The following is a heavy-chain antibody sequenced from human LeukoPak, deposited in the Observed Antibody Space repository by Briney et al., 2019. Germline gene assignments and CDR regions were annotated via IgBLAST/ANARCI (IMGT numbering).Heavy chain of an antibody. Sequence: PSESLSLTCTVSGCSISSGDDYWSWIRQPPGKGLAWIGNIYYSGTTYYNPSLKCRASRPVDTSKNQFSLKLTSVTAADTAVYFCARLVGYYSRGSCYHFDYWGQGSLVTVSS. CDR3: ARLVGYYSRGSCYHFDY. CDR1: GCSISSGDDY. V-gene: IGHV4-30-4*01. J-gene: IGHJ4*02. CDR2: IYYSGTT. D-gene: IGHD2-15*01.